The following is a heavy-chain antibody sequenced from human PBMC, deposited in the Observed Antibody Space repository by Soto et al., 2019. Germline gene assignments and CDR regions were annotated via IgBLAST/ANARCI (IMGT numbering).Heavy chain of an antibody. D-gene: IGHD6-19*01. CDR2: ISSNGGST. Sequence: EVQLVESGEGLVQPGGSLRLSCAASGFTFSNYGMHWVRQAPGKGLEYVSGISSNGGSTNYVDSVKGRFTISRDNSKNALYLQMGSLTAEDMAVYYCARGASSGGISGAYGMDVWGQGTTVTVSS. CDR1: GFTFSNYG. V-gene: IGHV3-64*02. CDR3: ARGASSGGISGAYGMDV. J-gene: IGHJ6*02.